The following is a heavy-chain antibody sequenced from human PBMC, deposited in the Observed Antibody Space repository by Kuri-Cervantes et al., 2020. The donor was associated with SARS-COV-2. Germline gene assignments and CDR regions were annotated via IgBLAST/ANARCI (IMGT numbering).Heavy chain of an antibody. Sequence: ASVKVSCKASGYTFSDYYMHWVRQAPGQGLEWMGWINPNSGGTNYAQKFQGWVTMTRDTSINTAYMELSRLRSDDTAVYYCARARVRGLITAYYYYGMDVWGQGTTVTDSS. CDR1: GYTFSDYY. J-gene: IGHJ6*02. CDR2: INPNSGGT. CDR3: ARARVRGLITAYYYYGMDV. D-gene: IGHD3-10*01. V-gene: IGHV1-2*04.